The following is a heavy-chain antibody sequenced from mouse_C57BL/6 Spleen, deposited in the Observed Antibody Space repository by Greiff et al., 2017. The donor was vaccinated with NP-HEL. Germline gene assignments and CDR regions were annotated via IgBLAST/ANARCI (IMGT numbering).Heavy chain of an antibody. J-gene: IGHJ2*01. CDR1: GYAFSSYW. CDR3: ARGELGYFDY. D-gene: IGHD4-1*01. V-gene: IGHV1-80*01. CDR2: IYPGDGDT. Sequence: QVHVKQSGAELVKPGASVKISCKASGYAFSSYWMNWVKQRPGKGLEWIGQIYPGDGDTNYNGKFKGKATLTADKSSSTAYMQLSSLTSEDSAVYFCARGELGYFDYWGQGTTLTVSS.